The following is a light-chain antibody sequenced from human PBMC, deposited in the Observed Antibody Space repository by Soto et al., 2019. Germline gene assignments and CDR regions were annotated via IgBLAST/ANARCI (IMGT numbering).Light chain of an antibody. V-gene: IGLV2-8*01. J-gene: IGLJ1*01. CDR3: STYAGSKNFV. Sequence: ALTQPPSASGSPGQSVTISCTGTSSDVGGYNYVSWYQQHPGKAPKLMIYEVSKRPSGVPDRFSGSKSGNTASLTVSGLQAEDEADYYCSTYAGSKNFVFGAGTKVTVL. CDR2: EVS. CDR1: SSDVGGYNY.